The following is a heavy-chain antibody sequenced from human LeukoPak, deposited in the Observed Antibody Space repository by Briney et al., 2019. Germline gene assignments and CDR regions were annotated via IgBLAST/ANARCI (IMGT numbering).Heavy chain of an antibody. CDR3: ARATNSYDSNGYYSYYMDA. CDR2: FNPSGGST. D-gene: IGHD3-22*01. J-gene: IGHJ6*03. Sequence: VASVRVSCKAAGYTFNSHYIHWVRQAPRQGLEWMGIFNPSGGSTRFSQKFQGRVSMATDVSTGIVYMELSSLRSEATALYYCARATNSYDSNGYYSYYMDAWGKGTTVTVS. CDR1: GYTFNSHY. V-gene: IGHV1-46*02.